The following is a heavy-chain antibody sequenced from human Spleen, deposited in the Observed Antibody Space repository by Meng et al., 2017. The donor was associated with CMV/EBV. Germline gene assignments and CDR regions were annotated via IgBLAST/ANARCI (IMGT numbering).Heavy chain of an antibody. CDR2: ISISGSII. CDR3: AKVEYSSSSEGNYYYGMDV. V-gene: IGHV3-11*04. Sequence: GGSLRLSCAASGFTFSEYYMSWIRQAPGKGLQWVAYISISGSIIHYADSVKGRFTISRDTSRNTLYLQMNSLRAEDTAVYYCAKVEYSSSSEGNYYYGMDVWGQGTTVTVSS. J-gene: IGHJ6*02. CDR1: GFTFSEYY. D-gene: IGHD6-6*01.